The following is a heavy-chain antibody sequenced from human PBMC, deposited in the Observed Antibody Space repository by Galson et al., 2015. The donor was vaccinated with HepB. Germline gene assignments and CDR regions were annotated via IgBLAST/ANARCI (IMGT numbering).Heavy chain of an antibody. Sequence: SVKVSCKASGYTFTSYAMNWVQQAPGQGLEWMGWINTNTGNPTYAQGFTGRFVFSLDTPVSTAYLQISSLKAEDTAVYYCARGWRSFRYWYFDLWGRGTLVTVSS. V-gene: IGHV7-4-1*02. CDR1: GYTFTSYA. D-gene: IGHD1-26*01. CDR3: ARGWRSFRYWYFDL. CDR2: INTNTGNP. J-gene: IGHJ2*01.